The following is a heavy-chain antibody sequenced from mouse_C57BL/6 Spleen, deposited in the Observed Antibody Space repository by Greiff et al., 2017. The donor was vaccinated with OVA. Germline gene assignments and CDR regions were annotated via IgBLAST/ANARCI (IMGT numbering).Heavy chain of an antibody. CDR2: IYPGDGDT. J-gene: IGHJ4*01. CDR1: GYAFSSSW. CDR3: ARVAYYGSSYYAMDY. V-gene: IGHV1-82*01. Sequence: VHLVESGPELVKPGASVKISCKASGYAFSSSWMNWVKQRPGKGLEWIGRIYPGDGDTNYNGKFKGKATLTADKSSSTAYMQLSSLTSEDSAVYFCARVAYYGSSYYAMDYWGQGTSVTVSS. D-gene: IGHD1-1*01.